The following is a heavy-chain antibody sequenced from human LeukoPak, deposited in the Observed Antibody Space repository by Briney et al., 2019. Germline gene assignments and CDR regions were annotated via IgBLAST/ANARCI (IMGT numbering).Heavy chain of an antibody. CDR3: ARRSPRYSSSWYVSNWFDP. CDR1: TYSISSGYY. D-gene: IGHD6-13*01. J-gene: IGHJ5*02. V-gene: IGHV4-38-2*02. Sequence: PSETLSLTCTVSTYSISSGYYWSWIRQPPGKGLEWIGEINHSGSTNYNPSLKSRVTISVDTSKNQFSLKLSSVTAADTAVYYCARRSPRYSSSWYVSNWFDPWGQGTLVTVSS. CDR2: INHSGST.